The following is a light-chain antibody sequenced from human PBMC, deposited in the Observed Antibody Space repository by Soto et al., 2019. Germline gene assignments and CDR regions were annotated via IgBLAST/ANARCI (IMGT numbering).Light chain of an antibody. V-gene: IGKV1-5*01. CDR1: QNINNW. Sequence: DIPMTQSHSTVSASVGDRVTXTCRASQNINNWIAWYQQKPGKSPKFLIYDASTLESGVPSRFSGSGSGTDFTLTISRLEPEDFAVYYCQQYGSSLTWTFGQGTKADIK. J-gene: IGKJ1*01. CDR3: QQYGSSLTWT. CDR2: DAS.